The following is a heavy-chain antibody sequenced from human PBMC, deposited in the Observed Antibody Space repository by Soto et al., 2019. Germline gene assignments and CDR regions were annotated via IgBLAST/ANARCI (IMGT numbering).Heavy chain of an antibody. J-gene: IGHJ6*02. V-gene: IGHV3-30*18. D-gene: IGHD3-3*01. CDR1: GFIFSSYG. CDR2: ISYDEYNK. CDR3: AKKLEGGRGMDV. Sequence: AVGSLRLSCAASGFIFSSYGMHWVRQAPGKGLEWVTFISYDEYNKYYADSVKGRFTISRDNSKDTLYLHMNSLTPEDTAIYYCAKKLEGGRGMDVWGQGTSVTVSS.